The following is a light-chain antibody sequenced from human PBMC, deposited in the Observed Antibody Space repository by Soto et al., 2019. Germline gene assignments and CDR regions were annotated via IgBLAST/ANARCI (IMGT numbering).Light chain of an antibody. CDR3: FSYAGNYTFV. CDR1: RRDVGGYDY. Sequence: LTQPRSVSGSPGQSVSISCTGTRRDVGGYDYASWYQQHPGIAPKLMIYDVTKRPSGVPDRFSGSKSGNTASLIISGLQAEDESDYYCFSYAGNYTFVFGTGTKVTVL. CDR2: DVT. J-gene: IGLJ1*01. V-gene: IGLV2-11*01.